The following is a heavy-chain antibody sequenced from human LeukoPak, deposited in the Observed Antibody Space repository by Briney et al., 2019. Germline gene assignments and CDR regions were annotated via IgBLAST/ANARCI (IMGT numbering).Heavy chain of an antibody. V-gene: IGHV3-74*01. CDR1: GFTFSSYW. D-gene: IGHD1-26*01. Sequence: GRSLRLSCAASGFTFSSYWMHWVRQAPGKGLVWVSRINSDGSSTSYADSVKGRFTISRDNAKNTLYLQMNSLRAEDAAVYYCARGEVGAAPLDYWGQGTLVTVSS. CDR3: ARGEVGAAPLDY. J-gene: IGHJ4*02. CDR2: INSDGSST.